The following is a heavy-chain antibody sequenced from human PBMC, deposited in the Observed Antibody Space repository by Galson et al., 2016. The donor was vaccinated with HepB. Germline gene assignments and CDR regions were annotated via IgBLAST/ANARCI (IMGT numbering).Heavy chain of an antibody. CDR1: GFTFSDYA. J-gene: IGHJ4*02. CDR2: ISYDGYKK. CDR3: ARVDLYNKPTGY. Sequence: SLRLSCAASGFTFSDYAMQWVRQAPGQGLEWVAVISYDGYKKYHADSVKGRFTISRDDSKSTLYLQMNSLRAEDTAVYYCARVDLYNKPTGYWGQGTLVTVSS. D-gene: IGHD1-1*01. V-gene: IGHV3-30*04.